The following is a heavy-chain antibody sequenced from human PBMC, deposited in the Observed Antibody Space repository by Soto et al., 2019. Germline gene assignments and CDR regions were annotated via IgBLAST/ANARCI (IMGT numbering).Heavy chain of an antibody. Sequence: GGSLRLSYAASGFTVSSNYMSWVRQAPGKGLEWVSVIYSGGSTYYADSVKGRFTISRDNSKNTLYLQMNSLRAEDTAVYYCARAAAGDAFDIWGQGTMVTVSS. J-gene: IGHJ3*02. CDR3: ARAAAGDAFDI. CDR2: IYSGGST. CDR1: GFTVSSNY. V-gene: IGHV3-66*01. D-gene: IGHD6-13*01.